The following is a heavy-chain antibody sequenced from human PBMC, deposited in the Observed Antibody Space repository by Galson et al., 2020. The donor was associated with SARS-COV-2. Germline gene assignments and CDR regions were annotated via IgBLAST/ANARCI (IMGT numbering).Heavy chain of an antibody. CDR2: IDPSDSYT. CDR3: ARLRGIEPHYYYYMDV. Sequence: HGESLKISCKGSGYSFTSYWISWVRQMPGKGLEWMGRIDPSDSYTNYSPSFQGHVTISADKSISTAYLQWSSLKASDTAMYYCARLRGIEPHYYYYMDVWGKGTTVTVSS. CDR1: GYSFTSYW. D-gene: IGHD1-20*01. V-gene: IGHV5-10-1*01. J-gene: IGHJ6*03.